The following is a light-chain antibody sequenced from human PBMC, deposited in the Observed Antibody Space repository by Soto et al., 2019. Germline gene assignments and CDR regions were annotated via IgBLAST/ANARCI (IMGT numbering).Light chain of an antibody. CDR1: QGISTY. J-gene: IGKJ3*01. CDR2: AAS. Sequence: DIQMTQSPSSLSASVGDRVTITCRASQGISTYLAWYQQKPGKVPKLLIYAASTLQSGVPSRFSGSGSGTDFTLTISSLQPEDLATHYCRKYKSAALTFGPGTKVHIK. V-gene: IGKV1-27*01. CDR3: RKYKSAALT.